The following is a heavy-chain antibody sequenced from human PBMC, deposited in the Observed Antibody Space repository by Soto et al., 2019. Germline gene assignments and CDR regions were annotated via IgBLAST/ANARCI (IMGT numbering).Heavy chain of an antibody. CDR3: AKAQYCSGGSCYYFDY. CDR1: GFTFSSYG. CDR2: ISYDGSNK. J-gene: IGHJ4*02. V-gene: IGHV3-30*18. Sequence: QVQLVESGGGVVQPGRSLRLSCAASGFTFSSYGMHWVRQAPGKGLEWVAVISYDGSNKYYADSVKGRFTISRDNSKNTLYLQTNSLRAEDTAVYYCAKAQYCSGGSCYYFDYWGQGTLVTVSS. D-gene: IGHD2-15*01.